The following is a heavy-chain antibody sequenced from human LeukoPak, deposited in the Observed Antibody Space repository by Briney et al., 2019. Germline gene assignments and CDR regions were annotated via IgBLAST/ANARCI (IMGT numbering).Heavy chain of an antibody. V-gene: IGHV4-39*01. J-gene: IGHJ4*02. CDR3: AKQYTYRTTDY. D-gene: IGHD1-14*01. Sequence: PSDTLSLICTVSGGSISSSYDYGGWIRQPPGEGLEWIGNIYYSGSTHYNPSLKGPLTIAVDTSKNQFSLNLSSVTAADTAVYYCAKQYTYRTTDYWGQRTLVTVSS. CDR1: GGSISSSYDY. CDR2: IYYSGST.